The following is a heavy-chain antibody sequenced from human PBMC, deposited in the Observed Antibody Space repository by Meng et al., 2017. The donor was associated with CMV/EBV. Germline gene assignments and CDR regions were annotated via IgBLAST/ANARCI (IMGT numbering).Heavy chain of an antibody. D-gene: IGHD3-10*01. J-gene: IGHJ6*02. V-gene: IGHV4-34*01. CDR1: GGSFSGYY. Sequence: SETLSLTCAVYGGSFSGYYWSWIRQPPGKGLEWIGEINHSGSTNYNPSLKSRVTISVDTSKSQFSLKLSSVTAADTAVYYCARGLREFYYYYGMDVWGQGTTVTVSS. CDR3: ARGLREFYYYYGMDV. CDR2: INHSGST.